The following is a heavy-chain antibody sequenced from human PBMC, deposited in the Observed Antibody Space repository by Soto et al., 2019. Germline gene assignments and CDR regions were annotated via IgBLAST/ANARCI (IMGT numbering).Heavy chain of an antibody. CDR1: GFTFSSYG. D-gene: IGHD6-13*01. CDR2: IWYDGSNK. V-gene: IGHV3-33*01. CDR3: ARDGLMRTGYSSSWYFDY. Sequence: GGSLSLSCAASGFTFSSYGMHWVRQAPGKGLEWVAVIWYDGSNKYYADSVKGRFTISRDNSKNTLYLQMNSLRAEDTAVYYCARDGLMRTGYSSSWYFDYWGQGTLVTVSS. J-gene: IGHJ4*02.